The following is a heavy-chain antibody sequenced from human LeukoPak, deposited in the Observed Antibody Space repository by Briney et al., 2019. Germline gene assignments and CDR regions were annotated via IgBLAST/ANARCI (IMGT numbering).Heavy chain of an antibody. V-gene: IGHV1-18*01. Sequence: ASVKVSCKASGYTLSSLPLAWVRQAPGQGPEWMGWINTYNGHTNSAQKLQGRLTMTADSSTNTAHMELRSLTSDDTAVYYCARDHQAFDAFDLSGQGTLVTVSS. J-gene: IGHJ3*01. CDR3: ARDHQAFDAFDL. CDR2: INTYNGHT. CDR1: GYTLSSLP.